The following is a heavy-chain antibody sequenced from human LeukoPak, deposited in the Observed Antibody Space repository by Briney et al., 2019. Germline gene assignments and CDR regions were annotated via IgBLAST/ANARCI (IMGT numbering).Heavy chain of an antibody. CDR3: AGGGEAARSLVY. V-gene: IGHV3-66*02. CDR1: GVTSNY. Sequence: QSGGSLRLSCAASGVTSNYMTWVRQAAGKGLEWVSVIYNGGTTYYADSVKGRFTISRDNSKSTLFVYLQMNSLRTDDQALYYCAGGGEAARSLVYWGQGALVTVSS. J-gene: IGHJ4*02. CDR2: IYNGGTT. D-gene: IGHD6-6*01.